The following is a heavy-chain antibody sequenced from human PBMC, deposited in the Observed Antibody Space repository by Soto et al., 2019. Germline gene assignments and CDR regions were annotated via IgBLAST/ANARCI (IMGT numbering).Heavy chain of an antibody. CDR2: ISAYNGNT. J-gene: IGHJ6*02. CDR3: ARGAGRQLVFAYGMDV. CDR1: GYTFTSYG. V-gene: IGHV1-18*01. Sequence: AASVKVSCKASGYTFTSYGISWVRQAPGQGLEWMGWISAYNGNTNYAQKLQGRVTMTTDTSTSTAYMELRSLRSDDTAVYYCARGAGRQLVFAYGMDVWGQGTTVTVSS. D-gene: IGHD6-6*01.